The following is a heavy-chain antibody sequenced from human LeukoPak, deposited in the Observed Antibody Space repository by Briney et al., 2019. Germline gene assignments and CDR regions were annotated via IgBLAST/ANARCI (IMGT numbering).Heavy chain of an antibody. V-gene: IGHV3-23*01. CDR3: AKAWLEQGGMFDY. Sequence: GGSLRLSCAASGFTVSSNYMSWVRQAPGKGLEWVSVISDSGGSTYYADSVKGRFTISRDNSKNTLYLQMNSLRAEDTAVYYCAKAWLEQGGMFDYWGQGTPVTVSS. CDR2: ISDSGGST. D-gene: IGHD1/OR15-1a*01. J-gene: IGHJ4*02. CDR1: GFTVSSNY.